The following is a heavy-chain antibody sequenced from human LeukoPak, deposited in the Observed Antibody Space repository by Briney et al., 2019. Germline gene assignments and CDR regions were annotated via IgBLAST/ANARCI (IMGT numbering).Heavy chain of an antibody. D-gene: IGHD3-10*01. Sequence: SETLSLTCPVSGGSIGSYYWSWIRQPAGKGREWMGRIYTSGSTNYNPSLKSGVTMSVDTSKNQFSLKLSSVTAADTAVYYCARDGYYYGSGSYRYDYWGQGTLVTVSS. CDR2: IYTSGST. V-gene: IGHV4-4*07. CDR1: GGSIGSYY. CDR3: ARDGYYYGSGSYRYDY. J-gene: IGHJ4*02.